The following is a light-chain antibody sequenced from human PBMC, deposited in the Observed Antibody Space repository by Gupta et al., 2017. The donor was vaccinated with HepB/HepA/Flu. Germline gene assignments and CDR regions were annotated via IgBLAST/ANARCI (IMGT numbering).Light chain of an antibody. CDR2: DAS. CDR1: QSVSSY. J-gene: IGKJ4*01. CDR3: QQRNNWPPGLT. V-gene: IGKV3-11*01. Sequence: EIVLTQSPATLSLSHVERATLSCRASQSVSSYLAWYQQRPGQAPRLLFYDASKRATGVPARFSGSGSGTDFTLPISHIEPEDFAIYYCQQRNNWPPGLTFGGGTKVEVK.